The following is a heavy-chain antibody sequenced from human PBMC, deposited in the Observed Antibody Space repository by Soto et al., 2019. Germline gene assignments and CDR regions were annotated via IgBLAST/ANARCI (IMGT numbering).Heavy chain of an antibody. CDR1: GDSISSGYY. CDR2: IYHSGTT. CDR3: ARGYESGYTFGHAL. Sequence: SQTLSLTCAVSGDSISSGYYWAWIRQPPGKKLEWIGSIYHSGTTYYNPSLKSRLTISVDTSKNQFSLTLRSVTAADTAVYFCARGYESGYTFGHALWGQGTLVPGSS. J-gene: IGHJ1*01. D-gene: IGHD3-3*01. V-gene: IGHV4-38-2*01.